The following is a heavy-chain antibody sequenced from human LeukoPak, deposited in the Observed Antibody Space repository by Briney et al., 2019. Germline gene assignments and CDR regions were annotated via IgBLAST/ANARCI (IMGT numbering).Heavy chain of an antibody. Sequence: ASVKVSCKASGYTFTSYGISWVRQAPGQGLEWMGWISAYNGNTNYAQRLQGRVTMTTDTSTSTAYMELRSLRSDDTALYYCAGSYYEDYYYYGMDVWGQGTTVTVSS. CDR1: GYTFTSYG. J-gene: IGHJ6*02. CDR3: AGSYYEDYYYYGMDV. D-gene: IGHD1-26*01. CDR2: ISAYNGNT. V-gene: IGHV1-18*01.